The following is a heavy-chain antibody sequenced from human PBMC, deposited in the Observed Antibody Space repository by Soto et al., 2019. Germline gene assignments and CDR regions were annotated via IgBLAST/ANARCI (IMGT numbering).Heavy chain of an antibody. Sequence: GGSLRLSCVASGFTFSSYWMSWVRQAPGKGLEWVANIKQDGSEKYYVDSVKGRFTISRDNAKNSLYLQMNSLRAEDTAVYYCARELPIVVVVAATPQDNWFDPWGQGTLVTVSS. CDR2: IKQDGSEK. CDR1: GFTFSSYW. CDR3: ARELPIVVVVAATPQDNWFDP. V-gene: IGHV3-7*01. D-gene: IGHD2-15*01. J-gene: IGHJ5*02.